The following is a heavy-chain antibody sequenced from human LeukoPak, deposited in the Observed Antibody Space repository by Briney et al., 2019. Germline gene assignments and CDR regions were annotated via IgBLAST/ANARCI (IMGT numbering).Heavy chain of an antibody. CDR1: GFTFSEYS. V-gene: IGHV3-48*04. D-gene: IGHD5-24*01. CDR2: INSGSYSI. CDR3: ARDLGGYNFDY. J-gene: IGHJ4*02. Sequence: GGSLRLSCAASGFTFSEYSMNWVRQAPGKGLEWVSYINSGSYSIYYADSVKGRFTISRDNAKDSVYLQMNSLRAEDTAVYYCARDLGGYNFDYWGQGTLLTVSS.